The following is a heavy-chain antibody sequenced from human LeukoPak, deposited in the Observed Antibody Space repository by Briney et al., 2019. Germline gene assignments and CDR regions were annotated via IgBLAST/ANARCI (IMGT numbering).Heavy chain of an antibody. Sequence: GASVKVSCKASGYTFSSYHIHWVRQAPGQGLEWMEIINPSGGSTSYAQKFQGRVTMTRDTSTSTVHVELSSLRSEDTAVYYCARDGQEYDTGFFDYWGQGTLVTVSS. D-gene: IGHD1-1*01. CDR3: ARDGQEYDTGFFDY. CDR2: INPSGGST. J-gene: IGHJ4*02. V-gene: IGHV1-46*01. CDR1: GYTFSSYH.